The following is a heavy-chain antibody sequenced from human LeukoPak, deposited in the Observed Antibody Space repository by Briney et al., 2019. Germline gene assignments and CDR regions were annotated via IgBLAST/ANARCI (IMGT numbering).Heavy chain of an antibody. CDR1: GGSISSYY. D-gene: IGHD1-14*01. J-gene: IGHJ4*02. CDR2: IYYSGST. Sequence: ASETLSLTCTVSGGSISSYYWSWIRQPPGKGLEWIGYIYYSGSTNYNPSLKSRVTISVDTSKNQFSLKLSSVTAADTAVYYRARVDDPAARGPGTFDYWGQGTLVTVSS. CDR3: ARVDDPAARGPGTFDY. V-gene: IGHV4-59*01.